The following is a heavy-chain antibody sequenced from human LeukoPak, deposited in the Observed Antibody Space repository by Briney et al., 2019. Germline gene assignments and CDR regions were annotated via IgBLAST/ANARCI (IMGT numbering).Heavy chain of an antibody. D-gene: IGHD5-12*01. CDR2: INQGGSVQ. CDR1: GFTFRSNW. V-gene: IGHV3-7*01. CDR3: ARVEYSGWNLEY. J-gene: IGHJ4*02. Sequence: GGSLRLSCAASGFTFRSNWISWVRQAPGKGLEWVANINQGGSVQYYMDSVKGRFTISRDDAKNSLYVQMNSLRDEDTAVYYCARVEYSGWNLEYWGQGTLVTPSS.